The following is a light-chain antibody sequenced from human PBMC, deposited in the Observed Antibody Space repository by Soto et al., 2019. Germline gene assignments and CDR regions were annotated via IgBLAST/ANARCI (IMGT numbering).Light chain of an antibody. CDR2: GAY. CDR3: QQYGSSPGWT. J-gene: IGKJ1*01. CDR1: QSVSSSY. V-gene: IGKV3-20*01. Sequence: EIVLTQSPGTLSLSPGERATLSCMASQSVSSSYLAWYQQKPGQAPRLLIYGAYSRATGIPDRFSGSGSGTDFTLTISILEPEDFAVYYCQQYGSSPGWTFGQGNKVEIK.